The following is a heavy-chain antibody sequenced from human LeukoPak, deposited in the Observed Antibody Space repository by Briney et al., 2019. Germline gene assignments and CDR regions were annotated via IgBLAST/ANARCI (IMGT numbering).Heavy chain of an antibody. V-gene: IGHV4-4*07. J-gene: IGHJ4*02. CDR3: ARVHYDFWSGYQYHYFDY. CDR1: GGSISSYY. D-gene: IGHD3-3*01. CDR2: IYTSGST. Sequence: PSETLSLTCTVSGGSISSYYWSWLRQPAGKGLEWIGRIYTSGSTNYNPSLKSRVTMSVDTSKNQFSLKLSSVTAADTAVYYCARVHYDFWSGYQYHYFDYWGQGTLVTVSS.